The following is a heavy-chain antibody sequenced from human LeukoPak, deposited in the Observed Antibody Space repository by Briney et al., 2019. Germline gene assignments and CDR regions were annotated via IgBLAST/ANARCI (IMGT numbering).Heavy chain of an antibody. J-gene: IGHJ4*02. Sequence: GGSLRLSCAASGFTFSSCAMSWVRQAPGKGLEWVSAISGGGGTTYYADSVKGRFTISRDNSKNTLFLQMNSLRAEDTAVYYCAKDTRAGGWGQGTLVTVSS. CDR3: AKDTRAGG. D-gene: IGHD1-26*01. CDR2: ISGGGGTT. CDR1: GFTFSSCA. V-gene: IGHV3-23*01.